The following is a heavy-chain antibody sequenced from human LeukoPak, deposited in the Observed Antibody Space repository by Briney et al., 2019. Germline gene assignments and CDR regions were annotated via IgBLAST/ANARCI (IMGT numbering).Heavy chain of an antibody. CDR2: IIPILDIT. CDR1: GGTFRSYG. CDR3: ARGFSGDWFDP. V-gene: IGHV1-69*04. J-gene: IGHJ5*02. Sequence: GSSVKVSCKASGGTFRSYGISWVRQAPGQGLEWMGRIIPILDITNYAQRFQGRVTITADEPTNTAYMELSSLRSEDTAVYFCARGFSGDWFDPWGQGTLVTVSS. D-gene: IGHD3-3*02.